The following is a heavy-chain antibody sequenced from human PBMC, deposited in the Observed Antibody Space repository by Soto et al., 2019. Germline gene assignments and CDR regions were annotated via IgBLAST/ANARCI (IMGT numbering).Heavy chain of an antibody. CDR1: GYTFTGYY. J-gene: IGHJ4*02. V-gene: IGHV1-2*02. Sequence: QVQLVQSGAEVQKPGASVKVSCKASGYTFTGYYMRWVRQAPGQGLEWMGWINPNSGGTNYAQKFQGRVTMTRDTSISTAYMELSRVRSDDTAVYYCARDRLLVGEPLDYWGQGTLVTVSS. CDR2: INPNSGGT. D-gene: IGHD1-26*01. CDR3: ARDRLLVGEPLDY.